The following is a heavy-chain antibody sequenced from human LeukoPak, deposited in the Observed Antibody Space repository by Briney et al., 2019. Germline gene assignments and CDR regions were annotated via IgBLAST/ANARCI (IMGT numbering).Heavy chain of an antibody. CDR1: GFTFSSYG. Sequence: GGSLRLSCAASGFTFSSYGMHWVRQAPGRGLEWVAVISYDGSNKYYADSVKGRFTISRDNSKNTLYLQMNSLRAEDTAVYYCAKASTTVNEFDPWGQGTLVTVSS. CDR3: AKASTTVNEFDP. J-gene: IGHJ5*02. CDR2: ISYDGSNK. D-gene: IGHD4-17*01. V-gene: IGHV3-30*18.